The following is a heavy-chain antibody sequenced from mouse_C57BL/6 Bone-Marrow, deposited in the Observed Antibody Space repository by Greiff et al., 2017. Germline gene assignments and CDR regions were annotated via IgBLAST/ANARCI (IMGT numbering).Heavy chain of an antibody. V-gene: IGHV1-82*01. Sequence: VQLQESGPELVKPGASVKISCKASGYAFSSSWMNWVKQRPGQGLEWIGRIYPGDGGTNYNGKFKGKATLTADKSSSTAYMQLSSLTSEDSAFYFCASTVVASHWGQGTTLTVSS. D-gene: IGHD1-1*01. CDR1: GYAFSSSW. CDR2: IYPGDGGT. CDR3: ASTVVASH. J-gene: IGHJ2*01.